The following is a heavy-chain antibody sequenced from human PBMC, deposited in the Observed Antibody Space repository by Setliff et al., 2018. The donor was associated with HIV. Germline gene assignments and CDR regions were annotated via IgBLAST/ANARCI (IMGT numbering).Heavy chain of an antibody. CDR3: AREGSGGYSSSWYNYYYYGMDV. CDR1: GGSISSSSYY. CDR2: IYYSGST. Sequence: KASETLSLTCTVSGGSISSSSYYWGWIRQPPGKGLEWIGSIYYSGSTYYNPSLKSRVTISVDTSKNQFSLKLSSVTAADTAVYYCAREGSGGYSSSWYNYYYYGMDVWGQGTTVTVSS. D-gene: IGHD6-13*01. J-gene: IGHJ6*02. V-gene: IGHV4-39*07.